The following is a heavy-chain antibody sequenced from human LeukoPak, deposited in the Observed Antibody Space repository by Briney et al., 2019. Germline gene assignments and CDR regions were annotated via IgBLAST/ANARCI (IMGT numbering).Heavy chain of an antibody. V-gene: IGHV1-18*01. J-gene: IGHJ5*02. D-gene: IGHD5-12*01. Sequence: ASVKVSCKASGYTLTSYGISWVRQAPGQGRDGMGWISAYNGNTNYAQKLQGRVTMTTDTSKSTAYMEMRSLRSDDTAVYYCARDVSGYDGRWFDPWGQGTLVTVSS. CDR2: ISAYNGNT. CDR3: ARDVSGYDGRWFDP. CDR1: GYTLTSYG.